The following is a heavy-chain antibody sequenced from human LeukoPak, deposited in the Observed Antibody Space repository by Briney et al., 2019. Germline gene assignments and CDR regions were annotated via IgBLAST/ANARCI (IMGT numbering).Heavy chain of an antibody. Sequence: GGSLRLSCAASGFTFSSYSMNWVRQAPGKGLEWVSYITSSSITIYYADSVKGRFTISRDNARNSLYLQMNSLRDEDTAVYYCARDSPYGDYPFDYWGQGTLVTVSS. J-gene: IGHJ4*02. CDR3: ARDSPYGDYPFDY. V-gene: IGHV3-48*02. CDR1: GFTFSSYS. D-gene: IGHD4-17*01. CDR2: ITSSSITI.